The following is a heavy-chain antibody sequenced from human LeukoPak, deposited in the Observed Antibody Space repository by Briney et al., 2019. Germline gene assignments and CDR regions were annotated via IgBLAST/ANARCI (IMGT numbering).Heavy chain of an antibody. CDR2: IYYSGST. Sequence: KTSETLSLTCTVSGGSISSYYWSWIRQPPGKGLEWIGYIYYSGSTNYNPSLKSRVTISVDTSKNQFSLKLSSVTAADTAVYYCARDEGELRWYGWGQGTMVTVSS. CDR3: ARDEGELRWYG. CDR1: GGSISSYY. D-gene: IGHD4-23*01. J-gene: IGHJ3*01. V-gene: IGHV4-59*12.